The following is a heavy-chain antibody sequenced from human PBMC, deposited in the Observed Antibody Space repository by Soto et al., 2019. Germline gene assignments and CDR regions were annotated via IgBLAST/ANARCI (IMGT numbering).Heavy chain of an antibody. D-gene: IGHD2-15*01. J-gene: IGHJ4*02. CDR2: IYPSGNT. CDR3: ARTYCSGGSCYSAFDY. CDR1: SGSISSDNW. Sequence: QVQLQESSPGLVKPSGTLSLTCAVSSGSISSDNWWSWVRQPPGKGLEWIGEIYPSGNTNYNPSLRSRVTISVDRSKNQFSLKLSSVTAADTAVYYCARTYCSGGSCYSAFDYWGQGTLVTVSS. V-gene: IGHV4-4*02.